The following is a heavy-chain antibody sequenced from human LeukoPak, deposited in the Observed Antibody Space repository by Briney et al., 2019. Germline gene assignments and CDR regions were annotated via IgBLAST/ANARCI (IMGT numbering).Heavy chain of an antibody. J-gene: IGHJ5*02. CDR1: GGTFSSYA. CDR2: IIPILGIA. Sequence: SVKVSCKASGGTFSSYAISWVRQAPGQGLEWMGRIIPILGIANYAQKFQGRVTITADKSTSTAYMELSSLRSEDTAVYYCARVGRLGAAAVVSAQNWFDPWGQGTLVTVSS. D-gene: IGHD6-13*01. CDR3: ARVGRLGAAAVVSAQNWFDP. V-gene: IGHV1-69*04.